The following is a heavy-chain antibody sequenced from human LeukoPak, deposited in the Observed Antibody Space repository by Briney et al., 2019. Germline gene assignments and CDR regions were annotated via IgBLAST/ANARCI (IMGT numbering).Heavy chain of an antibody. CDR3: AKDWYDY. V-gene: IGHV3-23*01. CDR2: FSDKT. Sequence: PGGSLRLSCVASGFTFSNYAMISVRQAPGKGLEWVSVFSDKTHYADSVKCRFTISRDNSKNTLYLQMNSLRAEDTAVYYCAKDWYDYWGQGTLVTVSS. D-gene: IGHD6-13*01. CDR1: GFTFSNYA. J-gene: IGHJ4*02.